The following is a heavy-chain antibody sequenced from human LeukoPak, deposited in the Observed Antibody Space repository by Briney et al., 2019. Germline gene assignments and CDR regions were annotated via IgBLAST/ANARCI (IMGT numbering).Heavy chain of an antibody. CDR2: INTNTGNP. V-gene: IGHV7-4-1*02. D-gene: IGHD2-15*01. Sequence: ASVTVSCKASGYTFTRFAMNWVRQAPGQGLEWMGWINTNTGNPTYAQGFTGRFVFSLDTSVNTAYMQISSLKPEDTAIYYCARDEGYCSDGTCYWGNYWGQGTLLTVSS. CDR3: ARDEGYCSDGTCYWGNY. CDR1: GYTFTRFA. J-gene: IGHJ4*02.